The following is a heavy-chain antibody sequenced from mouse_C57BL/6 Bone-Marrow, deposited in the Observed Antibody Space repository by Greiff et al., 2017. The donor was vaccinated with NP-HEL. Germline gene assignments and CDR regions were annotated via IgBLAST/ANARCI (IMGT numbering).Heavy chain of an antibody. CDR2: ISDGGGYT. CDR3: AKTAQATRYCDD. Sequence: EVKLMESGGGLVKPGGSLKLSCAASGFTFSSYAMSWVRQTPEQRLEWVATISDGGGYTYYTDNVKGRSTISRDNAKNNLYLQMSNLKSEDTAMYYCAKTAQATRYCDDWGKGTTLTVSS. D-gene: IGHD3-2*02. CDR1: GFTFSSYA. J-gene: IGHJ2*01. V-gene: IGHV5-4*03.